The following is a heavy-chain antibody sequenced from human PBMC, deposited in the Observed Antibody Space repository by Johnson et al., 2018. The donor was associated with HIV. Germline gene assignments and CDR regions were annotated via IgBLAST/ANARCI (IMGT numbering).Heavy chain of an antibody. CDR3: ARVSSSSLFDAFDI. D-gene: IGHD6-6*01. CDR1: GFTFSSYW. V-gene: IGHV3-48*04. CDR2: ISSSGSTI. J-gene: IGHJ3*02. Sequence: VQLVESGGGLVQPGGSLRLSCAASGFTFSSYWMHWIRQTPGKGLEWVSYISSSGSTIYYADSVKGRFTISRDNAKNSLYLQMNSLRAEDTAVYYCARVSSSSLFDAFDIWGQGTMVTVSS.